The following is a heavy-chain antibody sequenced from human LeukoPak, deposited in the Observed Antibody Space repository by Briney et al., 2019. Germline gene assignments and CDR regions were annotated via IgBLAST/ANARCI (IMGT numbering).Heavy chain of an antibody. CDR1: GFTFSSYW. J-gene: IGHJ4*02. Sequence: PGGSLRLSCAASGFTFSSYWMSWVRQAPGKGLEWVANINEDGSDKYYVDSVEGRFTVSRDNAKNSLYLQMNSLRAEDTAVYYCARGWLNTDYWGQGTLVTVSS. D-gene: IGHD5-12*01. CDR3: ARGWLNTDY. CDR2: INEDGSDK. V-gene: IGHV3-7*04.